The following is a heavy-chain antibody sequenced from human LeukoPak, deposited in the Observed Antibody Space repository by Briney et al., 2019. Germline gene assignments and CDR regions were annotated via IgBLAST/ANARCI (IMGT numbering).Heavy chain of an antibody. CDR3: ARDKYYYDSSGYYLSGVFDY. CDR2: IYTSGST. CDR1: GGSISSYY. V-gene: IGHV4-4*07. D-gene: IGHD3-22*01. J-gene: IGHJ4*02. Sequence: PSETLSLTCTVSGGSISSYYWSWIRQPAGKGLEWIGRIYTSGSTNYNPSLKSRVTISVDTSKNQFSLKLSSVTAADTAVYYCARDKYYYDSSGYYLSGVFDYWGQGTLVTVSS.